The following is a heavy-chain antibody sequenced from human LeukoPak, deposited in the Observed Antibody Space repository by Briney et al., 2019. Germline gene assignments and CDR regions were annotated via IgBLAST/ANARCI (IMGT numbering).Heavy chain of an antibody. Sequence: ASVKVSCKASGYTFTSYYMHWVRQAPGQGLEWMGIINPSGGSTSYAQKFQGRVTMTRDTSTSTVYMELSSLRSEDTAVYYCAREDYDILTGYYNHDAFDIWGQGTMVTVSS. J-gene: IGHJ3*02. CDR1: GYTFTSYY. D-gene: IGHD3-9*01. CDR2: INPSGGST. CDR3: AREDYDILTGYYNHDAFDI. V-gene: IGHV1-46*01.